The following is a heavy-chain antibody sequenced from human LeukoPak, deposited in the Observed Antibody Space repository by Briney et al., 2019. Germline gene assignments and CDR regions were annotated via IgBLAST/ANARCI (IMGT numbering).Heavy chain of an antibody. Sequence: PGGSLRPACAASGFTFSSYWLSWVRQAPGKGLEWVANIKQDGSEKYYVDSVKGRFTISRDNAKNSLYLQMNSLRAEDTAVYYCWAYCGGDCWHAFDIWGQGTMVTVSS. CDR3: WAYCGGDCWHAFDI. CDR1: GFTFSSYW. V-gene: IGHV3-7*01. D-gene: IGHD2-21*02. CDR2: IKQDGSEK. J-gene: IGHJ3*02.